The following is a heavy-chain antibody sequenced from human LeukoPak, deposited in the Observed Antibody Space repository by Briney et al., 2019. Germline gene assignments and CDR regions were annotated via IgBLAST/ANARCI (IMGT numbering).Heavy chain of an antibody. D-gene: IGHD2-2*01. V-gene: IGHV1-18*01. Sequence: ASVKVSCKTSAFTGHSINWVRQAPGQGLEWMGWISAHNGNTNYAQRFQGRLTMTTDTPTSTAYMELRSLTSGDTAVYYCARDRGPSYCSSTTCRTLDWWGQGTLVTVSS. CDR2: ISAHNGNT. CDR3: ARDRGPSYCSSTTCRTLDW. CDR1: AFTGHS. J-gene: IGHJ4*02.